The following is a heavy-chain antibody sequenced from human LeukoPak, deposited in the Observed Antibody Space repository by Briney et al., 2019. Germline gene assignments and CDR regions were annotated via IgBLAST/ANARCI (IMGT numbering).Heavy chain of an antibody. CDR3: AKCGTTCYANAFYI. D-gene: IGHD2-2*01. V-gene: IGHV3-23*01. CDR1: GFTFSTYA. CDR2: ISGSGATT. J-gene: IGHJ3*02. Sequence: PGGCLRLSCAAPGFTFSTYAMAWVRQAPGKGLEWVSAISGSGATTEYADSVKGRFTISRDNAKNTLYLQMNSLRAEDTALYYCAKCGTTCYANAFYIWGQGTMVTVSS.